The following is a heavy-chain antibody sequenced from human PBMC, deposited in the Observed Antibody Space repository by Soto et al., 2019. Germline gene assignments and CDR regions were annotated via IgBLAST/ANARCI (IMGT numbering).Heavy chain of an antibody. V-gene: IGHV4-59*01. J-gene: IGHJ6*02. CDR2: IYYSGST. CDR1: GGSISSYY. Sequence: PSETLSLTCTVSGGSISSYYWSWIRQPPGKGLEWIGYIYYSGSTNYNPSLKSRVTISVDTSKNQFSLKLSSVTAADTAVYYCARVGDSSGYSLYYYGMDVWGQGTTVTVSS. D-gene: IGHD3-22*01. CDR3: ARVGDSSGYSLYYYGMDV.